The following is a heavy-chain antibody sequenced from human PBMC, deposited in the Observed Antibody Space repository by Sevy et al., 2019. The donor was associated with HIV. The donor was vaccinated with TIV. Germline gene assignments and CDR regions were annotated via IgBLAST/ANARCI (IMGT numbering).Heavy chain of an antibody. Sequence: GESLKISCAASGFTFSTYWMTWVRQAPGKGLEWVAYIKQDGTEAYYVDAVRGRFTVSRDNSHKSFFLQMTSLRDEDTAVYYCARGLADWGSFHYSLWGQGTPVTVSS. CDR1: GFTFSTYW. CDR2: IKQDGTEA. J-gene: IGHJ4*02. V-gene: IGHV3-7*01. D-gene: IGHD3-16*01. CDR3: ARGLADWGSFHYSL.